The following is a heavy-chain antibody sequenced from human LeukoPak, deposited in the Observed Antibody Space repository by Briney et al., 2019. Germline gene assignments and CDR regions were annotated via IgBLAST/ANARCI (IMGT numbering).Heavy chain of an antibody. CDR1: GATFSSYT. V-gene: IGHV1-69*06. CDR3: ASATLRCSGGSCYEMDV. D-gene: IGHD2-15*01. CDR2: IIPLFGTP. J-gene: IGHJ6*04. Sequence: GASVKVSCKASGATFSSYTISWVRQAPGQGLEWMGGIIPLFGTPDYAQKIPDRLTITADKSTSTAYMELSSLRSEDTAVYYCASATLRCSGGSCYEMDVWGKGTTVTISS.